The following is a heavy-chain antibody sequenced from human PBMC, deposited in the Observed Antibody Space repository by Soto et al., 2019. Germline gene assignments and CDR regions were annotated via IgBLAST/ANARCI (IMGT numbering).Heavy chain of an antibody. CDR2: ISGSGGST. J-gene: IGHJ4*02. CDR3: ANLVVVAATIDY. CDR1: GFTFSSYA. Sequence: GGSLRLSCAASGFTFSSYAMSWVRQAPGKGLEWVSAISGSGGSTYYADSVKGRFTISRDNSKNKRYLQMNSLGAEDTAVYYCANLVVVAATIDYWGQGTLVTVSS. V-gene: IGHV3-23*01. D-gene: IGHD2-15*01.